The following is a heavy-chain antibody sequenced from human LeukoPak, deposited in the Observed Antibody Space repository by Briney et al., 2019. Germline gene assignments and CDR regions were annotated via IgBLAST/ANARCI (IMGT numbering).Heavy chain of an antibody. D-gene: IGHD4/OR15-4a*01. J-gene: IGHJ4*02. CDR2: ITSSSSSI. CDR3: ARDLAWGAY. Sequence: GGSLRLSCVASGFTFGIYTMSWVRQAPGKGLEWVSSITSSSSSIYSADSVKGRLTISRDDAKNSLYLEMNGLRDEDTAVYYCARDLAWGAYWGQGTLVTVSS. CDR1: GFTFGIYT. V-gene: IGHV3-21*01.